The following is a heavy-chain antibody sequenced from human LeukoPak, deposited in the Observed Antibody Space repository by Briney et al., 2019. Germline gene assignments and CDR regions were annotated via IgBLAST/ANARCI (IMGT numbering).Heavy chain of an antibody. D-gene: IGHD3-9*01. Sequence: GGSLRLSCAASGFTFSSYSMNWVRQAPGKGLEWVSAITGGGSGIYYADSMKSRFTISRDNSKNTLYLQINSLRAEDTAVYYCAKWGDYDVLTGYYVSDYWGQGTLVTVSS. CDR2: ITGGGSGI. J-gene: IGHJ4*02. CDR1: GFTFSSYS. CDR3: AKWGDYDVLTGYYVSDY. V-gene: IGHV3-23*01.